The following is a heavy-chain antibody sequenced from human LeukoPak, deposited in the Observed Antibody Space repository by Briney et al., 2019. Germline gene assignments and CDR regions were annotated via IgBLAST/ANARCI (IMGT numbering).Heavy chain of an antibody. CDR2: ISGSGANT. Sequence: GGSLRLSCAASGFTFSTYAMSWVRQAPGKGLEWVSTISGSGANTYYADSVRGRFTISRDNSKNTLYLHMNSLRAEDTAVYYCAKDRWFGEFEDYWGQGTLVNVSS. V-gene: IGHV3-23*01. J-gene: IGHJ4*02. D-gene: IGHD3-10*01. CDR3: AKDRWFGEFEDY. CDR1: GFTFSTYA.